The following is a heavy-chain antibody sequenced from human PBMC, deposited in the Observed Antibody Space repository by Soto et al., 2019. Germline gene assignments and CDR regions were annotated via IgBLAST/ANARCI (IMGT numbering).Heavy chain of an antibody. D-gene: IGHD2-15*01. CDR2: LFGGGDRI. CDR3: ARGDREDIAVVVGARPGEYGVDV. Sequence: GGSLRLSCAASGFRFSTYAMSWVRQAPGKGLEWVSGLFGGGDRIAYADSVKGRFTISRDNSKNTLYLQINSLRYEDTAVYYCARGDREDIAVVVGARPGEYGVDVWGQGTTVTVSS. V-gene: IGHV3-23*01. J-gene: IGHJ6*02. CDR1: GFRFSTYA.